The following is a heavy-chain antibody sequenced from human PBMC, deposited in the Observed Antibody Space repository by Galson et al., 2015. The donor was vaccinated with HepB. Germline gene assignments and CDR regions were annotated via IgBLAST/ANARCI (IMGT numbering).Heavy chain of an antibody. CDR2: ISYDGRHT. D-gene: IGHD4-23*01. CDR1: GSTFSSYA. Sequence: SLRLSCAASGSTFSSYAMSWVRQAPGKGLEWVAVISYDGRHTFYADSVKGRFTISRDNSRNTLYLQMNSLRAEDAAVYYCASSLVDGGNSIGASDCWGQGTLVTVSS. V-gene: IGHV3-30*04. J-gene: IGHJ4*02. CDR3: ASSLVDGGNSIGASDC.